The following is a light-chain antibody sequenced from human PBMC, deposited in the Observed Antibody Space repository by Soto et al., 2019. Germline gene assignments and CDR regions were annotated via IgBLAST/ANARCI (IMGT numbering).Light chain of an antibody. CDR2: NVS. Sequence: QSALTQPASVSGSPGQSITISCTGTSSDVGGYNFVSWYQQYLGKAPKLIIFNVSDRPSGVSYRFSGSKSGNTASLTISRLQAEDEADYYCTSYTRTSTPVYVFGTGTKLTVL. CDR1: SSDVGGYNF. CDR3: TSYTRTSTPVYV. J-gene: IGLJ1*01. V-gene: IGLV2-14*01.